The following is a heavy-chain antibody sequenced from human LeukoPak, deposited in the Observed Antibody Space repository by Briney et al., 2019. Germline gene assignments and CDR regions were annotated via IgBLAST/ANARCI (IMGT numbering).Heavy chain of an antibody. CDR1: GFTFSSYA. V-gene: IGHV3-23*01. D-gene: IGHD3-22*01. CDR3: AKDADYYYDSSGYFDY. J-gene: IGHJ4*02. Sequence: GGSLRLSCAASGFTFSSYAMSWVRQAPGKGLEWVSAISGSGGSIYYADSVKGRFTISRDNSKNTLYLQMNSLRAEDTAVYYCAKDADYYYDSSGYFDYWGQGTLVTVSS. CDR2: ISGSGGSI.